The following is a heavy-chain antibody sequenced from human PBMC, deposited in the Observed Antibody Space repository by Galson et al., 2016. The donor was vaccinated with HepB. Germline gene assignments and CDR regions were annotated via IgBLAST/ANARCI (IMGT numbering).Heavy chain of an antibody. CDR2: IYSDGST. CDR1: GFTVSTNY. Sequence: SLRLSCAASGFTVSTNYMNWVRQAPGKGLEWVSAIYSDGSTYYADSVKGRFTTTRDNAKNTLYLQMNSLRAEDTAVYSCARVLGSYQSFDYWGQGTLVTVSS. J-gene: IGHJ4*02. V-gene: IGHV3-53*01. D-gene: IGHD1-26*01. CDR3: ARVLGSYQSFDY.